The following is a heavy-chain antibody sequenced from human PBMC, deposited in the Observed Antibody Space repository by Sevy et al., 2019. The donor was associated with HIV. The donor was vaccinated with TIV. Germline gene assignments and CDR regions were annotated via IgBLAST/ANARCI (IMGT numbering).Heavy chain of an antibody. CDR2: INPKSGST. CDR3: ARVYYYDSTASLVY. CDR1: GYTFTDHY. V-gene: IGHV1-2*02. D-gene: IGHD3-22*01. J-gene: IGHJ4*02. Sequence: ASVKVSCKTSGYTFTDHYMHWVRQAPGQGLEWMGWINPKSGSTGYSQKLQGRVTMTRNTSISTAYMELSRLRSEDTAVYYCARVYYYDSTASLVYWGQGTLVTVSS.